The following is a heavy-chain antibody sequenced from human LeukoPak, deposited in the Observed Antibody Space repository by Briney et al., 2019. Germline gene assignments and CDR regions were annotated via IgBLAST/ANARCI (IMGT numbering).Heavy chain of an antibody. J-gene: IGHJ4*02. D-gene: IGHD4/OR15-4a*01. CDR1: GFTFSRYA. V-gene: IGHV3-23*01. Sequence: GGSLRPSCAASGFTFSRYAMSWVRQAPGKGLEWVSSIGGSDGRTYYAKSVMGRFTISRDNSKNTLSLQMNSLRVEDTAVYFCADPPNADYWGQGTLVTVSS. CDR3: ADPPNADY. CDR2: IGGSDGRT.